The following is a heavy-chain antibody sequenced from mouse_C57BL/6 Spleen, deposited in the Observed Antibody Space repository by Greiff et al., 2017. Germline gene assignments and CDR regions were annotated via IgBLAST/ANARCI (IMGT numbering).Heavy chain of an antibody. J-gene: IGHJ4*01. CDR2: IWSGGST. CDR3: AGLRRTYYAMDY. V-gene: IGHV2-4*01. CDR1: GFSLTSYG. Sequence: QVQLKESGPGLVQPSQSLSITCTVSGFSLTSYGVHWVRQPPGKGLEWLGVIWSGGSTDYNAAFISRLSISKDNSKIQVFFKMNSLQADDTTIYYCAGLRRTYYAMDYWGQGTSVTVSS. D-gene: IGHD2-2*01.